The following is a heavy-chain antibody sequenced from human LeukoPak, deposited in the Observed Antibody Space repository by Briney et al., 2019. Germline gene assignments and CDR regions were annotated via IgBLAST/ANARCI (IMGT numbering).Heavy chain of an antibody. CDR2: ISGSGGST. J-gene: IGHJ4*02. Sequence: GGSLRLSCAASGFTFSSYAMSWVRQAPGKGLEWVSAISGSGGSTYYADSVKGRFTISRDNSKNTLYLQMNSLRVEDTAVYYCAKDDTYYYGSGSAKDYWGQGTLVTVSS. D-gene: IGHD3-10*01. V-gene: IGHV3-23*01. CDR3: AKDDTYYYGSGSAKDY. CDR1: GFTFSSYA.